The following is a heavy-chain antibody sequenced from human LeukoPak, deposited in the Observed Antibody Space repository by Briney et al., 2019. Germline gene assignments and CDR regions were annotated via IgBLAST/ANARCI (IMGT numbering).Heavy chain of an antibody. D-gene: IGHD2-8*01. V-gene: IGHV4-59*08. CDR1: GASMNSYY. CDR3: ARRGGYCNNGVCYTTYVFDI. Sequence: SETLSLTCIVSGASMNSYYWSWIRQPPGKGPEWIGYIYYSGSTNYNPSLNSRVTISVDTSKNQFSLKLSSMTAADTAVYYCARRGGYCNNGVCYTTYVFDIWGQGTMVTVSS. J-gene: IGHJ3*02. CDR2: IYYSGST.